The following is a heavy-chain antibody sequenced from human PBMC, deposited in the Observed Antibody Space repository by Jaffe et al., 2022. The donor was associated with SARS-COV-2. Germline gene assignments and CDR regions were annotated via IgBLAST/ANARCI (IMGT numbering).Heavy chain of an antibody. D-gene: IGHD6-13*01. Sequence: EVQLVESGGGLVQPGRSLRLSCAASGFTFDDYAMHWVRQAPGKGLEWVSGISWNSGSIGYADSVKGRFTISRDNAKNSLYLQMNSLRAEDTALYYCAKLQYSSTLRDYWGQGTLVTVSS. CDR1: GFTFDDYA. J-gene: IGHJ4*02. V-gene: IGHV3-9*01. CDR3: AKLQYSSTLRDY. CDR2: ISWNSGSI.